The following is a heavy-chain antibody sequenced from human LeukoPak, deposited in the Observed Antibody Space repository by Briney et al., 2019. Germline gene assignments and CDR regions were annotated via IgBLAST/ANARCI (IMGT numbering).Heavy chain of an antibody. Sequence: ASVKVSCKASGYTFTRYYMHWVRQAPGQGLEWMGWINPNSGDTNYAQKFQGRVTMTRDTSISTAYMELSRLRSDDTAVYYCARDQWGDGYNHDYWGQGTLVNVSS. D-gene: IGHD5-24*01. CDR3: ARDQWGDGYNHDY. CDR1: GYTFTRYY. V-gene: IGHV1-2*02. J-gene: IGHJ4*02. CDR2: INPNSGDT.